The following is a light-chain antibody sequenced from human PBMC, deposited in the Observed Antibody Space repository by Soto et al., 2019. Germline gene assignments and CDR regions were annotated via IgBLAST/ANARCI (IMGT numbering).Light chain of an antibody. V-gene: IGLV2-11*01. CDR1: SSDVGGYNY. J-gene: IGLJ1*01. CDR3: FSSAGSYSYV. CDR2: DVS. Sequence: QSALTQPRSVSGSPGQSVTISCTGTSSDVGGYNYVSWYQQHPGKAPKLMIYDVSKRPSGVPDRFSGSKSGNTASLTISGLQAEDEADYYCFSSAGSYSYVFGTETKLTVL.